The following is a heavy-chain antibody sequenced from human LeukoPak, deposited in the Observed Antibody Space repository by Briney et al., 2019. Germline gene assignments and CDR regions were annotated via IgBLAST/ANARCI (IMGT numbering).Heavy chain of an antibody. V-gene: IGHV1-8*02. D-gene: IGHD6-19*01. CDR1: GYTFTSYD. CDR3: ASVRGAVAGDYAFGI. J-gene: IGHJ3*02. Sequence: ASVKVSCKASGYTFTSYDINWVRQATGQGLEWMGWMNPNSGNTGYAQKFQGRVTMTRNTSISTAYMELSSLSSEDTAVYYCASVRGAVAGDYAFGIWGQGTMVTVSS. CDR2: MNPNSGNT.